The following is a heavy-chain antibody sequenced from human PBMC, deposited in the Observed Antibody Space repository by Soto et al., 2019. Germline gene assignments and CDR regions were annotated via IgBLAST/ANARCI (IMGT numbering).Heavy chain of an antibody. CDR2: IDNAGSSV. Sequence: EVQLVESGGGLVQPGGSLRLSCAASGFTFSSYWMHWVRQAPGKGLVWVSRIDNAGSSVRYADSVKGRFTISRDNAKNTLYLQMHSLRAEDTAVYSCTRVGGSVSGMDGWGQGTMVTVSS. CDR1: GFTFSSYW. CDR3: TRVGGSVSGMDG. D-gene: IGHD1-26*01. J-gene: IGHJ6*02. V-gene: IGHV3-74*01.